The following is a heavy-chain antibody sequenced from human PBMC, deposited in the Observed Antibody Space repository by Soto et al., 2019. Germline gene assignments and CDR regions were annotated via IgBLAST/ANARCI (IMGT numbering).Heavy chain of an antibody. CDR2: ISPYNDNA. D-gene: IGHD3-3*01. Sequence: QVQLVQSGAEVKKPGASVKVSCKASGYTFTNNGITWVRQAPGQGLEWMGWISPYNDNANNAQKFQGRITMTTDTSTSTAYMELRSLRSDDTAVYYCARGPYDLWSGAYYYFAMDVWGQGTTVTVSS. CDR3: ARGPYDLWSGAYYYFAMDV. J-gene: IGHJ6*02. CDR1: GYTFTNNG. V-gene: IGHV1-18*04.